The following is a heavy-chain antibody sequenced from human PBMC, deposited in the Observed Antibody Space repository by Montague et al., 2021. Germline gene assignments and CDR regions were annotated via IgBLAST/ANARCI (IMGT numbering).Heavy chain of an antibody. CDR3: ARRMGFVVVTEHDAFDI. CDR1: GGSISSTSYY. Sequence: SETLSLTCTVSGGSISSTSYYWGWIRQPPGTGLEWIGSIYYSGSTYYNPSLTSRVTISADTSKNQFSLRLRSVTAADTAVYYCARRMGFVVVTEHDAFDIWGQGTMVTVSS. CDR2: IYYSGST. D-gene: IGHD2-21*02. V-gene: IGHV4-39*01. J-gene: IGHJ3*02.